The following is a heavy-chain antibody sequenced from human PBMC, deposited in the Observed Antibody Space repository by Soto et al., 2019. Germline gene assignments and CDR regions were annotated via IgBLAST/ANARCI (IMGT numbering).Heavy chain of an antibody. CDR1: DFTFRSHW. V-gene: IGHV3-7*01. CDR3: ARDPDPIEGVAFDI. D-gene: IGHD2-21*01. Sequence: PGGSLRLSCAASDFTFRSHWMSWVRQAPGKGLEWVANINQDGSRKYYVDSVKGRFTISRDNAENSLYLQMNSLRAEDTAVYYCARDPDPIEGVAFDIWGQGTTVTVSS. CDR2: INQDGSRK. J-gene: IGHJ3*02.